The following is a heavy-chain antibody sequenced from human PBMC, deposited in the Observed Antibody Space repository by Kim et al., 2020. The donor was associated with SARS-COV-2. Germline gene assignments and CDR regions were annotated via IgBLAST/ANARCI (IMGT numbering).Heavy chain of an antibody. Sequence: GGSLRLSCAASGFTFSSYSMNWVRQAPGKGLEWVSSISSSSSYIYYADSVKGRFTISRDNAKNSLYLQMNSLRAEDTAVYYCARWAGIAAAGKSYYYGMDVWGQGTTVTVSS. V-gene: IGHV3-21*01. D-gene: IGHD6-13*01. CDR1: GFTFSSYS. CDR3: ARWAGIAAAGKSYYYGMDV. CDR2: ISSSSSYI. J-gene: IGHJ6*02.